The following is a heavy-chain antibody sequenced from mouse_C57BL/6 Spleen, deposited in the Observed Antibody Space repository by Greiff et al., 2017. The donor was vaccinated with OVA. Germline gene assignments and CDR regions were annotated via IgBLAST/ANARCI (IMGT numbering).Heavy chain of an antibody. D-gene: IGHD1-1*01. Sequence: QVQLKQSGPELVKPGASVKISCKASGYAFSSSWMNWVKQRPGKGLEWIGRIYPGDGDTNYNGKFKGKATLTADKSSSTAYMQLSSLTSEDSAVYFCARADYGRYYYAMDYWGQGTSVTVSS. J-gene: IGHJ4*01. V-gene: IGHV1-82*01. CDR2: IYPGDGDT. CDR3: ARADYGRYYYAMDY. CDR1: GYAFSSSW.